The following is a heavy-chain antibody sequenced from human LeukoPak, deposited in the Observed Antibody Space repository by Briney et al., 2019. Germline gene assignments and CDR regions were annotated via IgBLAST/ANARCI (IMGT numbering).Heavy chain of an antibody. CDR2: IKQDGSEK. J-gene: IGHJ4*02. CDR1: GYNFNGYW. Sequence: GGSLRLSCAASGYNFNGYWMSWVRQAPGEGVEWVANIKQDGSEKYYVDSVRGRLTISRDNAENSLFLQMNRLRVEDTAVYYCTRDFGRSSYYFDFWGERTLGTVSS. V-gene: IGHV3-7*01. D-gene: IGHD3-3*01. CDR3: TRDFGRSSYYFDF.